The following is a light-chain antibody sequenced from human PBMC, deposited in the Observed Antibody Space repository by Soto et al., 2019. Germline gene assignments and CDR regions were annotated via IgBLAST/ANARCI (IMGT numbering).Light chain of an antibody. Sequence: DIQLTQSPSFLSASVGDRVTITCRASQGISNFLAWYQQEPGKAPKLLISAASRLQIGVPSRFSGSGSGTEFTLTISSLQPEDLATYYCQHLNSYQFTFGPGTKVDIK. CDR2: AAS. V-gene: IGKV1-9*01. CDR1: QGISNF. CDR3: QHLNSYQFT. J-gene: IGKJ3*01.